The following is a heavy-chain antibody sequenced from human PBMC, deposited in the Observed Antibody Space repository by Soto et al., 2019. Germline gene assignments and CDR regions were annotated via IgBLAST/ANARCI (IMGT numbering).Heavy chain of an antibody. J-gene: IGHJ5*02. CDR2: IYYSGST. Sequence: PSETLSLTCTVSGGSISSYYWSWLRQPPGKGLEWIGYIYYSGSTNYNPSLKSRVTISVDTSKNQFSLKLSSVTAADTAVYYCARLRYKWFDPWGQGTLVTVS. V-gene: IGHV4-59*08. CDR3: ARLRYKWFDP. CDR1: GGSISSYY.